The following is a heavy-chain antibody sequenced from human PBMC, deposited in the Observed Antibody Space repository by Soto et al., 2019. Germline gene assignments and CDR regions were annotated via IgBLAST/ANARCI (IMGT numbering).Heavy chain of an antibody. J-gene: IGHJ4*02. D-gene: IGHD1-26*01. CDR1: GGTFTNYA. V-gene: IGHV1-69*01. CDR3: ARDHRIVGGTYYFDY. CDR2: IIPIIRTA. Sequence: QVQLVQSGAEVRKPGSSVRVSCKASGGTFTNYAISWLRQAPGQGLEWVGGIIPIIRTAKYAQKFQGRVPITADGSTSTVYMELSSLRSEDTAVYYCARDHRIVGGTYYFDYWGQGTLVTVSS.